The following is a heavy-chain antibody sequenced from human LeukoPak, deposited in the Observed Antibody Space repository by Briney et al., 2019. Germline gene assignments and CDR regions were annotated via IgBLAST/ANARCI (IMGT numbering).Heavy chain of an antibody. D-gene: IGHD3-22*01. Sequence: PGGSLRLSCAASGFTFSSYGMSWVRPAPGKGLDWVSAISGSGGSTYYAHSVKGRFTISRDNSKNTLYLQMNSLRAEDTAVYYCARGYYYDSSGYYVGAFDIWGQGTMVTVSS. CDR2: ISGSGGST. CDR1: GFTFSSYG. J-gene: IGHJ3*02. V-gene: IGHV3-23*01. CDR3: ARGYYYDSSGYYVGAFDI.